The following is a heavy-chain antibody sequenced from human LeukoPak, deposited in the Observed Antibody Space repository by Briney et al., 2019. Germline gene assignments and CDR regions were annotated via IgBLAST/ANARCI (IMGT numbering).Heavy chain of an antibody. J-gene: IGHJ4*02. CDR2: ISGSGGNT. V-gene: IGHV3-23*01. Sequence: GGSLRLSCAASGFTFSNYWMSWVRQAPGKGLEWVSGISGSGGNTYYADSVKGRFTISRDNSKNTLYLQMNSLRAEDTAVYYCAKGQGVFDYWGQGTLVTVSS. CDR1: GFTFSNYW. CDR3: AKGQGVFDY.